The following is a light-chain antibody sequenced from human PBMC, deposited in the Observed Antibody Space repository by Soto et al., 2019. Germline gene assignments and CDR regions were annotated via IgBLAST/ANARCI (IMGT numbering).Light chain of an antibody. CDR1: QSVSSSY. V-gene: IGKV3-20*01. Sequence: EIVLTQSPGTLSFSPGERATLSCRASQSVSSSYLAWYQQKPGQAPRLLIYGASSRATGIPDSFSGYGSGTDFTLSISRLEPEDFAVYYCQQYGRSMWTFGQGTKVEIK. CDR3: QQYGRSMWT. CDR2: GAS. J-gene: IGKJ1*01.